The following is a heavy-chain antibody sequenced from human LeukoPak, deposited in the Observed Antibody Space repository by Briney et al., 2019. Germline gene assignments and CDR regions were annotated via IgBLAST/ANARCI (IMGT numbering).Heavy chain of an antibody. V-gene: IGHV1-2*02. J-gene: IGHJ6*02. Sequence: VASVTVSCKASGYTFTGYYMHWVRQAPGQGLEGMGWINPNSGGTNYAQKFQGRVTMTRDTSISTAYMELSRLRSDDTAAYYCAREEMGRTTGDNYYYYGMDVWGQGTTVTVSS. CDR3: AREEMGRTTGDNYYYYGMDV. CDR1: GYTFTGYY. CDR2: INPNSGGT. D-gene: IGHD5-24*01.